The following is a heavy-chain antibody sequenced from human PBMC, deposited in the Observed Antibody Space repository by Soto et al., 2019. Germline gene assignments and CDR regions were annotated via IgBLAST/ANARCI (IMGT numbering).Heavy chain of an antibody. D-gene: IGHD1-26*01. CDR2: IKQSGST. Sequence: QVQLQQWGAGLLKPSETLSLTCAVSGGSFIGYYWTWIRRPPGKGLEWIGEIKQSGSTNSHPSLKSRLTISIATSASHLALKLTSVTAAGTAIYYCARHPTAQWEVGFMAFEIWDQGTMVTVSS. V-gene: IGHV4-34*01. J-gene: IGHJ3*02. CDR3: ARHPTAQWEVGFMAFEI. CDR1: GGSFIGYY.